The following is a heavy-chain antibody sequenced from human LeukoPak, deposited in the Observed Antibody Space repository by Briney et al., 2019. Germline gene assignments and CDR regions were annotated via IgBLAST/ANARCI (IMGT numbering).Heavy chain of an antibody. J-gene: IGHJ6*02. D-gene: IGHD6-13*01. CDR1: GFTFSSYA. CDR3: ARSTAAAGYYYYGMDV. V-gene: IGHV3-30-3*01. CDR2: ISYDGSNK. Sequence: GGSLRLSCAASGFTFSSYAMHWVRQAPGKGLEWVAVISYDGSNKYYADSVKGRFTISRDNSKNTLYLQMNSLRAADTAVYYCARSTAAAGYYYYGMDVWGQGTTVTVSS.